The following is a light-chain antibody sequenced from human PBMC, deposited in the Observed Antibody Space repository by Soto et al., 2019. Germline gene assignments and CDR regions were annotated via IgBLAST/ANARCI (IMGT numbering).Light chain of an antibody. Sequence: QSVLTQPASVSGSPGQSITISCTGTSSYVGGYDYVSWYQQYPGKAPKLMIYDVSNRPSGVSNRFSGSKSGNTASLTISGLQAEDEADYYCSSYTSSSTRVFGTGTKVTVL. J-gene: IGLJ1*01. V-gene: IGLV2-14*01. CDR1: SSYVGGYDY. CDR3: SSYTSSSTRV. CDR2: DVS.